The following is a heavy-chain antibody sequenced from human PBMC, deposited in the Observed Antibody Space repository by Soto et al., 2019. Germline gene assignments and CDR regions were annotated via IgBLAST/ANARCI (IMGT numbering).Heavy chain of an antibody. J-gene: IGHJ6*02. Sequence: GGSLRLSCAASGFTFSSYSMNWVRQAPGKGLEWVSYISSGGSTYYADSVKGRFTISRDNSKNTLYLQMNSLRAEDTAVYYCAKGIGGSMAHYYGMDVWGQGTTVTVSS. CDR2: ISSGGST. V-gene: IGHV3-23*01. CDR1: GFTFSSYS. D-gene: IGHD2-15*01. CDR3: AKGIGGSMAHYYGMDV.